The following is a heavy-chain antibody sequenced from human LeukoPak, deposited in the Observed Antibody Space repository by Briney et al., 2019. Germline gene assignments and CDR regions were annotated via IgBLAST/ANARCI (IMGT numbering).Heavy chain of an antibody. J-gene: IGHJ6*04. CDR1: GFTFDDYG. V-gene: IGHV3-20*01. CDR3: ASSCSSTSCYGQDV. D-gene: IGHD2-2*01. CDR2: INWNGGST. Sequence: GGSLRLSCAASGFTFDDYGMSWVRQAPGKGLEWVSGINWNGGSTGYADSVKGRFTISRDNAKNSLYLQMNSLRAEDTALYHCASSCSSTSCYGQDVWGDGTTVTVSS.